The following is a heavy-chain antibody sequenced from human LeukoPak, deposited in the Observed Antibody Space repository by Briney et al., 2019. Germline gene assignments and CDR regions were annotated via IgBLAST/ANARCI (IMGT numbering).Heavy chain of an antibody. CDR1: GGSFSGYY. CDR3: ARDHRSHQSGSYYRDKRSGFDY. J-gene: IGHJ4*02. CDR2: INHSGST. Sequence: SETLSLTCAVYGGSFSGYYWSWIRQPPGKGLEWIGEINHSGSTNYNPSLKSRVTISVDTSKNRFSLKLSSVTAADTAVYYCARDHRSHQSGSYYRDKRSGFDYWGQGTLVTVSS. V-gene: IGHV4-34*01. D-gene: IGHD1-26*01.